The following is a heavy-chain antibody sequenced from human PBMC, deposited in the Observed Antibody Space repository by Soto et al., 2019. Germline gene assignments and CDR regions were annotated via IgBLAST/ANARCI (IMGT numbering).Heavy chain of an antibody. CDR1: GGSISSGGYS. D-gene: IGHD4-17*01. Sequence: QLQLQESGSGLVKPSQTLSLTYAVSGGSISSGGYSWSWIRQPPGKGLEWIGYIYHGGYTYYNPSLKSRVTISVDRSKNQFSLKLSSVTAADTAVYYCARAHYGDYGYGMDVWGQGTTVTVSS. CDR3: ARAHYGDYGYGMDV. V-gene: IGHV4-30-2*01. CDR2: IYHGGYT. J-gene: IGHJ6*02.